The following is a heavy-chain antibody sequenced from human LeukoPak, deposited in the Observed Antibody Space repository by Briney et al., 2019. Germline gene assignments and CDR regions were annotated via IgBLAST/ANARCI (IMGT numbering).Heavy chain of an antibody. Sequence: GGSLRLSCAASGFTFSSYSMDWVRQAPGMGLEWVSSISSSSSYIHYADSVKGRFTISRGNTKNSLYLQMNSLRAEDTAVYYCARFQGAHYWGQGTLVTVSS. CDR2: ISSSSSYI. CDR3: ARFQGAHY. V-gene: IGHV3-21*01. CDR1: GFTFSSYS. D-gene: IGHD4/OR15-4a*01. J-gene: IGHJ4*02.